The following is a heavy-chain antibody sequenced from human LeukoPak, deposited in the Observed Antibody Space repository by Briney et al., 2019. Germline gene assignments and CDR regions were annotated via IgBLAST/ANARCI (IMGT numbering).Heavy chain of an antibody. CDR1: GYTLTELS. D-gene: IGHD2-2*01. CDR3: ATDKPIVVPAATPESAAFDY. J-gene: IGHJ4*02. V-gene: IGHV1-24*01. CDR2: FDPEDGET. Sequence: ASVKVSCKVSGYTLTELSMHWVRQAPGKGLEWMGGFDPEDGETIYAQKFQGRVTMTEDTSTDTAYMELSSLRSEDTAVYYCATDKPIVVPAATPESAAFDYWGQGTLVTVSS.